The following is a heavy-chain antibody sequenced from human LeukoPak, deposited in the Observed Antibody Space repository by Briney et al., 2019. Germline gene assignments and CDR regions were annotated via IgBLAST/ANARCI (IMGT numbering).Heavy chain of an antibody. J-gene: IGHJ4*02. V-gene: IGHV1-2*06. CDR2: INPNSGGT. Sequence: GASVKVSCKVSGYTFTGYYMHWVRQAPGQGLEWMGRINPNSGGTNYAQKFQGRVTMTRDTSISTAYMELSRLRSEDTAVYYCARDPDYSNPHYFDYWGQGTLVTVSS. D-gene: IGHD4-11*01. CDR3: ARDPDYSNPHYFDY. CDR1: GYTFTGYY.